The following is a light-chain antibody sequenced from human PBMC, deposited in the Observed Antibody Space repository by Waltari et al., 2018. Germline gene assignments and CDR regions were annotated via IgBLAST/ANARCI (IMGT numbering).Light chain of an antibody. J-gene: IGKJ1*01. CDR1: QSIGSS. CDR2: RAS. CDR3: QQYNNWPPGT. V-gene: IGKV3-15*01. Sequence: ETVVTQSPATLSMSPGERATLSCRTNQSIGSSLAWYQQRPGQAPRLLIYRASTRATGIPDRFSGSGSETEFTLTIGSLQSEDVAVYYCQQYNNWPPGTFGQGTRLEI.